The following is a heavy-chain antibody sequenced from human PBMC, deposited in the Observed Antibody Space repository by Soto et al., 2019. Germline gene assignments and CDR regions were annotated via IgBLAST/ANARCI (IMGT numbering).Heavy chain of an antibody. V-gene: IGHV3-9*01. D-gene: IGHD3-10*01. Sequence: GGSVRLSCPASGFTFDEYAMHWVRQAPGKGLEWVSGISWNSGSIGYADSVKGRFTISRDNAKNSLYLQINSLRAEDTALYYCANGGSRSSFDATVFWYQGTTVTLSS. CDR3: ANGGSRSSFDATVF. J-gene: IGHJ6*02. CDR1: GFTFDEYA. CDR2: ISWNSGSI.